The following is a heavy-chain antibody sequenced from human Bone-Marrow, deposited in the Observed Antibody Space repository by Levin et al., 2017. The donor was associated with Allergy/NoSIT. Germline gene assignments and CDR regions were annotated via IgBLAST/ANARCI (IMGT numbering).Heavy chain of an antibody. CDR1: GFSFSSHG. D-gene: IGHD4-23*01. Sequence: GGSLRLSCAASGFSFSSHGMHWVRQAPGKGLEWLSAVSYDGSETFYADSVKGRFTISRDNSKNTLHLQINSLSADDTAVYYCAKGLSRGISDFDYWGQGTLLTVSS. J-gene: IGHJ4*02. V-gene: IGHV3-30*18. CDR2: VSYDGSET. CDR3: AKGLSRGISDFDY.